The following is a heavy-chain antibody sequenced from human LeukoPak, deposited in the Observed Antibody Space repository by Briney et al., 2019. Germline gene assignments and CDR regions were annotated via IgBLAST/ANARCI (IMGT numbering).Heavy chain of an antibody. J-gene: IGHJ5*02. CDR2: INHSGST. D-gene: IGHD6-13*01. CDR1: GGSFSGYY. CDR3: ARDDSSWKRGFDP. Sequence: SETLSLTCAVYGGSFSGYYWSWIRQPPGKGLEWIGEINHSGSTNYNPSLKSRVSISVDTSKNQFSLKLSSVTAADTAVYYWARDDSSWKRGFDPWGQGTMVTVSS. V-gene: IGHV4-34*01.